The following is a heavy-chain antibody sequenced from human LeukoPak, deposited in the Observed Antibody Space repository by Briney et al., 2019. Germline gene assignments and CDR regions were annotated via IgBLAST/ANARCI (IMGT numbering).Heavy chain of an antibody. J-gene: IGHJ3*02. CDR2: MNPNSGNT. CDR1: GYTFTSYD. CDR3: ARHRNVGAANPDAFDI. Sequence: GASVKVSSKASGYTFTSYDINWVRQATGQGLEWMGWMNPNSGNTGYAQKFQGRVTMTRNTSISTAYMELSSLRSEDTAVYYCARHRNVGAANPDAFDIWGQGTMVTVSS. D-gene: IGHD1-26*01. V-gene: IGHV1-8*01.